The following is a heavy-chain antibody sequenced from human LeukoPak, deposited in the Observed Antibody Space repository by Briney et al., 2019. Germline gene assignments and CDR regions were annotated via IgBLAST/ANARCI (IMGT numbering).Heavy chain of an antibody. CDR3: ARGGLMVHAHHAFDI. CDR2: MFYSGST. J-gene: IGHJ3*02. D-gene: IGHD2-8*01. V-gene: IGHV4-59*08. CDR1: GGAISSYY. Sequence: SETLSLTCSVSGGAISSYYWSWVRQPPGKGLEWIGYMFYSGSTNSNPSLKSRLTISVDTSKNQFSLKLSSVTAADTAVYYCARGGLMVHAHHAFDIWGQGTMVSVSS.